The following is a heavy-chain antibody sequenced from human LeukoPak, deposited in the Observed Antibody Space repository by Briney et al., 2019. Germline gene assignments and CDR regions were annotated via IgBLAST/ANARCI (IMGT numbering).Heavy chain of an antibody. CDR3: ARDAGGYSYGGSDY. Sequence: SVKVSCKASGGTFSSYAISWVRQAPGQGLEWMGGIIPIFGTANYAQKFQGRVTITTDESTSTAYMELSSLGSEDTAVYYCARDAGGYSYGGSDYWGQGTLVTVSS. CDR2: IIPIFGTA. V-gene: IGHV1-69*05. J-gene: IGHJ4*02. CDR1: GGTFSSYA. D-gene: IGHD5-18*01.